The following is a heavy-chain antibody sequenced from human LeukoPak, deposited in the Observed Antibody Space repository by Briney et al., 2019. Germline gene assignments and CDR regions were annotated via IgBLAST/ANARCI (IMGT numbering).Heavy chain of an antibody. V-gene: IGHV3-11*01. Sequence: GGSLRLSCAASGFTFSDYYMSWIRQAPGKGLEWVSYISSSGSTIYYADSVKGRFTISRDNAKNSLYLQMNSLRAEDTAVYYCARPYSRSAYYYMDVWGKGTTVTVSS. D-gene: IGHD6-6*01. J-gene: IGHJ6*03. CDR2: ISSSGSTI. CDR3: ARPYSRSAYYYMDV. CDR1: GFTFSDYY.